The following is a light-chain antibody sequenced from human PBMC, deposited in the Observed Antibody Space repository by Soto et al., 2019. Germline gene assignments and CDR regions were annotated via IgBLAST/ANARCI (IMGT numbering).Light chain of an antibody. CDR1: QSISNN. CDR3: QQYNNWWT. V-gene: IGKV3-15*01. CDR2: GAS. Sequence: EIVMTQSPATLSVSPGERATLSCRASQSISNNLAWYHQRPGQAPRLLIYGASTRATGIPARFSGSGSGTEFTLTISSLQCEDFAVYYCQQYNNWWTFGQGTRVEIK. J-gene: IGKJ1*01.